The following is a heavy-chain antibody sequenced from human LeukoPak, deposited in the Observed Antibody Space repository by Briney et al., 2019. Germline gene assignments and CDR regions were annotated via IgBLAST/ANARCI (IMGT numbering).Heavy chain of an antibody. D-gene: IGHD2/OR15-2a*01. Sequence: SGTLSLTCSVSGDSVSSNSYYWTWIRQPPGKGLEWIGYLFRGDNTDYNPSLQSRVAMSADRSKNQISLKLTSATAADTAVYFCARGRKDAVVIVPATGIGFHVWGQGTKVTVSS. CDR3: ARGRKDAVVIVPATGIGFHV. J-gene: IGHJ3*01. V-gene: IGHV4-61*01. CDR2: LFRGDNT. CDR1: GDSVSSNSYY.